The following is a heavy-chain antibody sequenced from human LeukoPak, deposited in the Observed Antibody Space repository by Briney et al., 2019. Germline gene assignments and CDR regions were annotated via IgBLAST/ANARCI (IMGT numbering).Heavy chain of an antibody. Sequence: PSETLSLTCTVSGGSISSYYWGWIRQPPGKGLEWIGSIYYSGSTYYNPSLKSRVTISVDKSKNQFSLKLSSVTAADTAVYYCAREAPRGVISWFDPWGQGTLVTVSS. CDR2: IYYSGST. CDR1: GGSISSYY. J-gene: IGHJ5*02. D-gene: IGHD3-10*01. V-gene: IGHV4-39*07. CDR3: AREAPRGVISWFDP.